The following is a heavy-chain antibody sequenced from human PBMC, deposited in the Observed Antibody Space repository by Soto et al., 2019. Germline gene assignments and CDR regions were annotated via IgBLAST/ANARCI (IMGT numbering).Heavy chain of an antibody. D-gene: IGHD4-17*01. CDR3: TREGYGFYYYYGMDV. V-gene: IGHV3-48*01. CDR2: ISSSSSTI. CDR1: GFTFSSYN. J-gene: IGHJ6*02. Sequence: EVQLVESGGGLVQPGGSLRLSCAASGFTFSSYNMNWVRQAPGKGLEWVSYISSSSSTIYYAASVKGRFTISRDNAKNSLYPQMNSLRAEDTAVYYCTREGYGFYYYYGMDVWGQGTTVTVSS.